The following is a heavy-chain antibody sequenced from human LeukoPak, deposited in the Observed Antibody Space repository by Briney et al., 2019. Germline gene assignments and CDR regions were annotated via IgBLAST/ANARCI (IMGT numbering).Heavy chain of an antibody. CDR1: GSRFTSYW. J-gene: IGHJ2*01. D-gene: IGHD4-23*01. Sequence: GAPLKISCKGPGSRFTSYWSGWVRQMPAKGMEWMGIIYPGDSDTSTRPSFQGQVTISADKSISTAYLQWSSLKGSDTAMYYCARHGNWAWYFDLWGRGTLVTVST. V-gene: IGHV5-51*01. CDR3: ARHGNWAWYFDL. CDR2: IYPGDSDT.